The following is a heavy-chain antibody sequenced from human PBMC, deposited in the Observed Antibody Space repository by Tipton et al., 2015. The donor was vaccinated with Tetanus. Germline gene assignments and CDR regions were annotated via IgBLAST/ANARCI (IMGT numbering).Heavy chain of an antibody. Sequence: SLRLSCAASGFTFSNYWMSWVRQAPGKGLEWVANIDQAGSDKYYVDSVKGRFTISRDNAKNSLYLQMNTLRDDDTAVYYCARRGEARANWFDSWGQGTLVTVSS. V-gene: IGHV3-7*01. CDR3: ARRGEARANWFDS. D-gene: IGHD2-21*01. J-gene: IGHJ5*01. CDR2: IDQAGSDK. CDR1: GFTFSNYW.